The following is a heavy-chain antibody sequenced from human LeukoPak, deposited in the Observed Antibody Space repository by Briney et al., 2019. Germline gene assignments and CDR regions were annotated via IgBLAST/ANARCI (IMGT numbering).Heavy chain of an antibody. Sequence: SVKVSCKASGGTFSSYAIIWVRQAPGQGLEWMGGIIPIFGTANYAQKFQGRVTITTDESTSTAYMELSSLRSEDTAVYYCARTMGVPAAIFLGYSNWFDPWGQGTLVTVSS. CDR1: GGTFSSYA. CDR2: IIPIFGTA. CDR3: ARTMGVPAAIFLGYSNWFDP. D-gene: IGHD2-2*01. V-gene: IGHV1-69*05. J-gene: IGHJ5*02.